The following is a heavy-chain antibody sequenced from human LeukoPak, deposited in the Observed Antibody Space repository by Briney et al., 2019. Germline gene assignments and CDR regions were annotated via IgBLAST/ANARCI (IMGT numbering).Heavy chain of an antibody. J-gene: IGHJ4*02. CDR1: GYTFTSYG. D-gene: IGHD2-2*02. CDR3: ARDLRYCSSTSCYKSFDY. Sequence: ASVKVSCKAPGYTFTSYGISWVRQAPGQGLEWMGWISAYNGNTNYAQKLQGRVTMTTDTSTSTAYMELRSLRSDDTAVYYCARDLRYCSSTSCYKSFDYWGQGTLVTVSS. V-gene: IGHV1-18*01. CDR2: ISAYNGNT.